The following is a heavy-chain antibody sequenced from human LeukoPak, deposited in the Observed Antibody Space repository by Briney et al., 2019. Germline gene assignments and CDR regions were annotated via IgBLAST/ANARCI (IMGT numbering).Heavy chain of an antibody. D-gene: IGHD1-26*01. CDR3: ARDLGYYRADY. CDR1: GFTFSSYW. J-gene: IGHJ4*02. CDR2: IKGDGNDN. Sequence: PGGSLRLSCAASGFTFSSYWMSWVRQAPGKGLEWVANIKGDGNDNHYVDSVRGRFTISRDNDKNSLYLQMNSLRAEDTAVYYCARDLGYYRADYWGQGTLVTVSS. V-gene: IGHV3-7*04.